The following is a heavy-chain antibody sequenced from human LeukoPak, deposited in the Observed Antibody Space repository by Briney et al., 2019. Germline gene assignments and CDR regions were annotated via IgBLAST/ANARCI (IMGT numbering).Heavy chain of an antibody. CDR1: GGSFSGYH. CDR3: ARGPQYYFDY. V-gene: IGHV4-34*01. J-gene: IGHJ4*02. Sequence: PSETLSLTCAVYGGSFSGYHWSWIRQPPGKGLEWIGEINHSGSTNYNPSLKSRVTISVDTSKNQFSLKLSSVTAADTAVYYCARGPQYYFDYWGQGTLVTVSS. CDR2: INHSGST.